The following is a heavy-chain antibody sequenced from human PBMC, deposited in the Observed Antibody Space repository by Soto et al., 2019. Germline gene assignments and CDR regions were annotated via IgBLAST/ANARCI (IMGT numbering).Heavy chain of an antibody. J-gene: IGHJ3*02. CDR3: AKGLYEYIWGSKRDAFDI. CDR2: ISGSGGST. CDR1: GFTFSSYA. Sequence: GGSLRLSCAASGFTFSSYAMSWVRQAPGKGLEWVSAISGSGGSTYYADSVKGRFTISRDNSKNTLYLQMNSLRAEDTAVYYCAKGLYEYIWGSKRDAFDIWGQGTMVTVSS. D-gene: IGHD3-16*01. V-gene: IGHV3-23*01.